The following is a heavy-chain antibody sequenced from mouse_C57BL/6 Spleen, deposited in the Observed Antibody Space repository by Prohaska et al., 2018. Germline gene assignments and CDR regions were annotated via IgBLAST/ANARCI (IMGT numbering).Heavy chain of an antibody. Sequence: QVQLQQPGAELVKPGASVKLSCKASGYTFTSYWMQWVKQRPGQGLEWIGEIDPSDSYTNYNQKFKGKATLTVDTSSSTAYMQLSSLTSEDSAVYYCARAQATFAYWGQGTLVTVSA. D-gene: IGHD3-2*02. J-gene: IGHJ3*01. CDR1: GYTFTSYW. V-gene: IGHV1-50*01. CDR3: ARAQATFAY. CDR2: IDPSDSYT.